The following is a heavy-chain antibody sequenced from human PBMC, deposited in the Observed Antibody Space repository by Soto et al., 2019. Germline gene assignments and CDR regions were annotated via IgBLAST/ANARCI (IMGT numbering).Heavy chain of an antibody. CDR2: MNPNSGNT. CDR1: GYTFTSYD. V-gene: IGHV1-8*01. D-gene: IGHD3-3*01. Sequence: ASVKVSCKASGYTFTSYDINWVRQATGQGLEWMGWMNPNSGNTGYAQKFQGRVTMTRNTSISTAYMELSSLRSEDTAVYYCARSFPSMYYDFWSGYLSHLGDVCGKGTTVTVSS. CDR3: ARSFPSMYYDFWSGYLSHLGDV. J-gene: IGHJ6*04.